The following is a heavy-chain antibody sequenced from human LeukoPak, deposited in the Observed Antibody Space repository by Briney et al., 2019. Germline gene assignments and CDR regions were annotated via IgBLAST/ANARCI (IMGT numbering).Heavy chain of an antibody. D-gene: IGHD2-2*01. CDR3: ARARSTSCYFCFDY. V-gene: IGHV4-61*01. J-gene: IGHJ4*02. Sequence: SETLSLTCTVSGGSVSSGCYCWSWMRQAPGKGLEWIGYIYYSGSTNYNPSLKSRVTISVDTSKNQFSLKLSSVTAADTAVYYCARARSTSCYFCFDYWGQGTLVTVSS. CDR2: IYYSGST. CDR1: GGSVSSGCYC.